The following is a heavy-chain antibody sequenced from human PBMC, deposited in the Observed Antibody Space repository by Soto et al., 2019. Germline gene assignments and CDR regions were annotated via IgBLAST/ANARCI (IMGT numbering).Heavy chain of an antibody. J-gene: IGHJ3*02. CDR1: GGSISSYY. Sequence: SETLSLTCTVSGGSISSYYWSWIRQPPGKGLEWIGYIYYSGSTNYNPSLKSRVTISVDTSKNQFSLKLSSVTDADTAVYYCGRGGSGAAFDIWGQGTMVTVSS. V-gene: IGHV4-59*01. D-gene: IGHD2-15*01. CDR2: IYYSGST. CDR3: GRGGSGAAFDI.